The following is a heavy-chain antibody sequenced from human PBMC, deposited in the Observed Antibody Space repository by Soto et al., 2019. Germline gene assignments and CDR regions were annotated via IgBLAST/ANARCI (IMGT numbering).Heavy chain of an antibody. V-gene: IGHV3-23*01. CDR3: AKETLAVAGVVFDY. CDR2: ISGSGGST. Sequence: GGSLRLCVSASGFTFRSYAMSWVRQAPGKGLEWVSAISGSGGSTYYADSVKGRFTISRDNSKNTLYLQMNSLRAEDTAVYYCAKETLAVAGVVFDYWGQGTLVTVPQ. D-gene: IGHD6-19*01. CDR1: GFTFRSYA. J-gene: IGHJ4*02.